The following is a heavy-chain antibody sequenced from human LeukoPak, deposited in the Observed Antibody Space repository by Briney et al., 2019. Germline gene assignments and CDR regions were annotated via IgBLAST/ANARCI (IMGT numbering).Heavy chain of an antibody. D-gene: IGHD6-19*01. CDR2: IYYSGST. V-gene: IGHV4-39*07. CDR1: GGSISSSSYY. Sequence: SETLSLTCTVSGGSISSSSYYWGWIRQPPGKGLEWIGSIYYSGSTYYNPSLKSRVTISVDTSKNQFSLKLSSVTAADTAVYYCARDSSGPTEYFQHWGQGTLVTVSS. J-gene: IGHJ1*01. CDR3: ARDSSGPTEYFQH.